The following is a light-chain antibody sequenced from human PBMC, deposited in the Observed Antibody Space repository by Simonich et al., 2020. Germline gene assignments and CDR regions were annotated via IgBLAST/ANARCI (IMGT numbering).Light chain of an antibody. CDR1: QSVLYSSNNKNY. CDR3: QQYYSTPIT. V-gene: IGKV4-1*01. CDR2: WAS. Sequence: DIVMTQSPDSLAVSLGERATINCKSSQSVLYSSNNKNYLAWYQQKPGQPPTLLIYWASTRESGVPDRFSGSGSGTDFTLTSSRLQAEDVAVYYCQQYYSTPITFGQGTRLEIK. J-gene: IGKJ5*01.